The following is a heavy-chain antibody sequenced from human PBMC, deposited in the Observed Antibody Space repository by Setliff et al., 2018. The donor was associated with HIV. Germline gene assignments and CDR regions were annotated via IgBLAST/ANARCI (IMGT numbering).Heavy chain of an antibody. D-gene: IGHD2-2*01. CDR3: ARDSCSSTSCYFDDWFDP. CDR2: ISAYNGNT. CDR1: GYTFTSYG. Sequence: GASVKVSCKASGYTFTSYGISWVRQALGQGREWMGWISAYNGNTNYAQKLQGRVTMTTDTSTSTAYMELRSLRSDDTAVYYCARDSCSSTSCYFDDWFDPWGQGTLVTVSS. V-gene: IGHV1-18*01. J-gene: IGHJ5*02.